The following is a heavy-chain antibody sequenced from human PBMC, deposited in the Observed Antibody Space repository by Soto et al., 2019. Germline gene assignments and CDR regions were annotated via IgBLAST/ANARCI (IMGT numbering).Heavy chain of an antibody. CDR3: ARAPPYYYDSSGYFDAFDI. CDR1: GFTFSSYG. D-gene: IGHD3-22*01. Sequence: QVQLVESGGGVVQPGRSLRLSCAASGFTFSSYGMHWVRQAPGKGLEWVAVIWYDGSNKYYADSVKGRFTISRDNSKNTLYLKRTGLRAEDTAVYYCARAPPYYYDSSGYFDAFDIWGQGTMVTVSS. CDR2: IWYDGSNK. V-gene: IGHV3-33*01. J-gene: IGHJ3*02.